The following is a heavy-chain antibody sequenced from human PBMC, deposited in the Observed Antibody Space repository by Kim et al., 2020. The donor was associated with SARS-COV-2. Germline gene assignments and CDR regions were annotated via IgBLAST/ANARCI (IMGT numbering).Heavy chain of an antibody. J-gene: IGHJ3*02. D-gene: IGHD1-26*01. CDR2: INHSGST. CDR1: GGSFSGYY. V-gene: IGHV4-34*01. CDR3: ASVGSYSDAFDI. Sequence: SETLSLTCAVYGGSFSGYYWSWIRQPPGKGLEWIGEINHSGSTNYNPSLKSRVTISVDTSKNQFSLKLSSVTAADTAVYYCASVGSYSDAFDIWGQGTMVTVSS.